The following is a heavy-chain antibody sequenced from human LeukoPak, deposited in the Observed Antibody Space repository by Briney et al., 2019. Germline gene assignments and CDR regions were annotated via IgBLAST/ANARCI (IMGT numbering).Heavy chain of an antibody. Sequence: GSLRLSCAASGFTFSSYWMSWIRQPAGKGLEWIGRIDTSGSATYNPSLKSRVTISVDESKNQFSLKLSSVTAADTAVYYCARELIGPFVYYFDYWGQGTLVTVSS. J-gene: IGHJ4*02. D-gene: IGHD2-21*01. CDR3: ARELIGPFVYYFDY. CDR1: GFTFSSYW. CDR2: IDTSGSA. V-gene: IGHV4-4*07.